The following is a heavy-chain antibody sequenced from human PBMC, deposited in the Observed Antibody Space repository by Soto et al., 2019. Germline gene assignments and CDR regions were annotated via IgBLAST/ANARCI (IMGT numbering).Heavy chain of an antibody. CDR3: ARDPHEGVYDY. J-gene: IGHJ4*02. D-gene: IGHD3-16*01. V-gene: IGHV1-2*02. CDR1: GYTFTGYY. CDR2: MRPDSGGA. Sequence: SVKVSCKASGYTFTGYYLHWIRQAPGQGLQWMGWMRPDSGGANYAQKFQGRVSMTRDTSTSTFYMELSRLASDDTAVYYCARDPHEGVYDYWGQGTQVTVSS.